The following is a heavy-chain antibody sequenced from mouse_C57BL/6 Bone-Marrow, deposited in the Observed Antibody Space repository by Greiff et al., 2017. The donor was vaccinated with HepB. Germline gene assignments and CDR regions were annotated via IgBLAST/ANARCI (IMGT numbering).Heavy chain of an antibody. V-gene: IGHV1-5*01. Sequence: VQLQQSGTVLARPGASVKMSCKTSGYTFTSYWMHWVKQRPGQGLEWIGAIYPGNSDTSYNQKFKGKAKLTAVTSASTAYMELSSLTNEDSAVYYCTRSHYYYGRSYEPWFAYWGQGTLVTVSA. CDR2: IYPGNSDT. CDR1: GYTFTSYW. D-gene: IGHD1-1*01. CDR3: TRSHYYYGRSYEPWFAY. J-gene: IGHJ3*01.